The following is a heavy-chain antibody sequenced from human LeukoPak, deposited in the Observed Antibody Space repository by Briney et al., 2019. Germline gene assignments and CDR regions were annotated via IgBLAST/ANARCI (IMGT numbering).Heavy chain of an antibody. D-gene: IGHD3-10*02. CDR3: ARSAYYYVSSLLD. V-gene: IGHV4-38-2*01. CDR2: MYHGGSN. CDR1: GYSISSGYY. J-gene: IGHJ4*02. Sequence: KPSETLTLTCAVSGYSISSGYYWGWLRPPPGKGLEWIGIMYHGGSNYDNPSLKSRVIISVDTSKNQLSLNLTSVTAADTAVYYCARSAYYYVSSLLDWGQGMLVTVSS.